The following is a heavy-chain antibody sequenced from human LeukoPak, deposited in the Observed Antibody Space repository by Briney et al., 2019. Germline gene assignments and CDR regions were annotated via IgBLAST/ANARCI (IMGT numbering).Heavy chain of an antibody. D-gene: IGHD3-10*01. Sequence: ASVKVSCKGSGYTFRSFGISWVRQAPGQGLEWMGWISIYNGDTKYAQKFQDRVTMTRDTSTSTAYMEVRSLRSDDTAVYYCAREPPIFYGSATIAMDHWGQGTLLTVSS. CDR3: AREPPIFYGSATIAMDH. CDR1: GYTFRSFG. J-gene: IGHJ4*02. V-gene: IGHV1-18*01. CDR2: ISIYNGDT.